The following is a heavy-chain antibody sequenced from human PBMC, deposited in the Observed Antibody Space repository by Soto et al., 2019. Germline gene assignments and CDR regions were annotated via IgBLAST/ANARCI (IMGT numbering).Heavy chain of an antibody. V-gene: IGHV4-31*03. J-gene: IGHJ5*02. Sequence: SETLSLTCTVSGGSLISADHYWTWIRQHPGEGLEWLGYIYYTGSTFYRPSLKSRLTMSIDTSKNQFSLKLGSVTAADTAAYFCARGIVAAASRGGFFDPWGQGAQVTVSS. CDR1: GGSLISADHY. CDR2: IYYTGST. D-gene: IGHD1-26*01. CDR3: ARGIVAAASRGGFFDP.